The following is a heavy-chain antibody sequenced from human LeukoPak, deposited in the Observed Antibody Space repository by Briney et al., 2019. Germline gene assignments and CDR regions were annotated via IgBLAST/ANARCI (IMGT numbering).Heavy chain of an antibody. CDR1: GYTFTSYD. Sequence: ASVKVSCKASGYTFTSYDINWVRQATGQGLEWMGWMNPNSGNTGYAQKFQGRVTMTRNTSISTAYMELSSLRSEDTAVYYCASAEYYYGSGSYHYYYGMDVWGQGTTVTVSS. CDR3: ASAEYYYGSGSYHYYYGMDV. D-gene: IGHD3-10*01. CDR2: MNPNSGNT. V-gene: IGHV1-8*01. J-gene: IGHJ6*02.